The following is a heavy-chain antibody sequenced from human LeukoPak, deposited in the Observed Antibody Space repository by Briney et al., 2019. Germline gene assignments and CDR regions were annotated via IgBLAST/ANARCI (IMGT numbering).Heavy chain of an antibody. Sequence: GASVKVSCKAFGYTFTGYYLHWVRQAPGQGLEWMGWIDPNSGGTNYAQTFQGQVTISADKSISTAYLQWSSLKASDTAMYYCARHGHSSSWYGEVDYWGQGTLVTVSS. J-gene: IGHJ4*02. CDR2: IDPNSGGT. V-gene: IGHV1-2*02. CDR3: ARHGHSSSWYGEVDY. D-gene: IGHD6-13*01. CDR1: GYTFTGYY.